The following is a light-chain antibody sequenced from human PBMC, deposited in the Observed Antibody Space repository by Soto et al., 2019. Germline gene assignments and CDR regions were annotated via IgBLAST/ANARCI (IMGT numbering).Light chain of an antibody. V-gene: IGLV1-40*01. Sequence: SGLTQPPSVSGAPGQRVASSCTGSSSNSGANYDVHWYQQRPGSAPKLLIFANTNRPSGVPDRFSGSKSGTSASLAITGLQAEDEGDYYCQSYDSTLSARYVFGTGTKVTVL. CDR1: SSNSGANYD. CDR3: QSYDSTLSARYV. CDR2: ANT. J-gene: IGLJ1*01.